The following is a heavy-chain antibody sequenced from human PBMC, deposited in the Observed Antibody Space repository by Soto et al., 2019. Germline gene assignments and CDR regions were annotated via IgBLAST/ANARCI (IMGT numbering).Heavy chain of an antibody. CDR1: GFTFSTAW. CDR2: IKRKSDGETI. CDR3: TTISGYDTSWDH. J-gene: IGHJ4*02. D-gene: IGHD5-12*01. Sequence: EVQLVESGGGLVKPGESLRVSCAASGFTFSTAWMTWVRQTPGKGLEWVGRIKRKSDGETIDYAAPVTSRFTISRDDSKNTLYLQMNRLKTEDTAVYYCTTISGYDTSWDHWGQGTLVTVSS. V-gene: IGHV3-15*01.